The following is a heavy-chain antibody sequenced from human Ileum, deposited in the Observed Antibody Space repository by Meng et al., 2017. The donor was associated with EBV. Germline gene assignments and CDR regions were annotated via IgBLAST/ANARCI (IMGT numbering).Heavy chain of an antibody. CDR3: ARVVEGATSWLDR. V-gene: IGHV1-18*01. D-gene: IGHD1-26*01. J-gene: IGHJ5*02. Sequence: GHMVQCGAEVKKPGASVKVSCKASGYTLTSYGINWVRQAPGQGLEWMGWISAFNGNTDYAQKFQGRVTMTTDTSTTTTYMELRSLRSDDTAVYYCARVVEGATSWLDRWGQGTLVTVSS. CDR1: GYTLTSYG. CDR2: ISAFNGNT.